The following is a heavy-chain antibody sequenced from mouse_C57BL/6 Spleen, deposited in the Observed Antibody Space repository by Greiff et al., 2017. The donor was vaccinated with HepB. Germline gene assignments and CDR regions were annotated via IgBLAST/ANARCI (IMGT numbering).Heavy chain of an antibody. J-gene: IGHJ2*01. D-gene: IGHD1-1*01. V-gene: IGHV1-15*01. CDR3: TSGEFTTVEPYYFDD. CDR2: IDPETGGT. Sequence: QVQLQQSGAELVRPGASVTLSCKASGYTFTDYEMHWVKQTPVHGLEWIGAIDPETGGTAYNQKFKGKAILTADKSSSTAYMELRSLTSEDSAVYYCTSGEFTTVEPYYFDDWGNGTTLTVSS. CDR1: GYTFTDYE.